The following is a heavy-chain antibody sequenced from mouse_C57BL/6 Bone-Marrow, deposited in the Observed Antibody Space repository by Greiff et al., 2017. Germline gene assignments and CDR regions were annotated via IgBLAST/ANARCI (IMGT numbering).Heavy chain of an antibody. Sequence: VQLQQSGAELVRPGASVKLSCTASGFNIKDDYMHWVKQRPEQGLEWIGWIDPENGDTEYDSKVQGKATIKAETSSNPAYLQLSSLTSEDTAVYYCTTLDGSFFDYWGQGTTRTVSS. J-gene: IGHJ2*01. CDR2: IDPENGDT. V-gene: IGHV14-4*01. CDR3: TTLDGSFFDY. CDR1: GFNIKDDY. D-gene: IGHD1-1*01.